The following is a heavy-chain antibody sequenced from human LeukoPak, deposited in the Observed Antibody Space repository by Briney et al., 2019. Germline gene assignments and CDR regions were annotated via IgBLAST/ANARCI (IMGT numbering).Heavy chain of an antibody. D-gene: IGHD2-2*01. CDR2: INPNSGGT. CDR1: GYTFTGYY. V-gene: IGHV1-2*02. Sequence: ASVKVSCKASGYTFTGYYMHWVRHAPGQGLEWMGWINPNSGGTNYAQKFQGRVTMTRDTSISTAYMELSRLRSDDTAVYYCARDRSYCSSTSCPDFQHWGQGTLVTVSS. J-gene: IGHJ1*01. CDR3: ARDRSYCSSTSCPDFQH.